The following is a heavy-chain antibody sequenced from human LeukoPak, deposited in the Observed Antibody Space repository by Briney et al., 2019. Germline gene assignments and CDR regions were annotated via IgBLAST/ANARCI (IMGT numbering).Heavy chain of an antibody. J-gene: IGHJ3*02. CDR3: AREFRARSGPSDAFDI. CDR1: GGSISSGDYY. Sequence: SQTLSLTCTVSGGSISSGDYYWSWIRQPPGKGLEWIGYTYYSGSTYYNPSLKSRVTISVDTSKNQFSLKLSSVTAADTAVYYCAREFRARSGPSDAFDIWGQGTMVTVSS. D-gene: IGHD6-25*01. V-gene: IGHV4-30-4*08. CDR2: TYYSGST.